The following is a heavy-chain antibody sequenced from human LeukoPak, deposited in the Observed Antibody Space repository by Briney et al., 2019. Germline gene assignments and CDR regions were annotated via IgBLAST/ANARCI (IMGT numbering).Heavy chain of an antibody. V-gene: IGHV3-9*01. J-gene: IGHJ4*02. D-gene: IGHD3-10*01. Sequence: GGSLRLSCAASGFTFDDYAMHWVRQAPGKGLEWVSGISWNSGSIGYADSVKGRFTISRDNAKNSLYLQMNSLRAEDTALYYCAKDSYYGSGSYSPAYFDYWGQGTLVTVSS. CDR2: ISWNSGSI. CDR3: AKDSYYGSGSYSPAYFDY. CDR1: GFTFDDYA.